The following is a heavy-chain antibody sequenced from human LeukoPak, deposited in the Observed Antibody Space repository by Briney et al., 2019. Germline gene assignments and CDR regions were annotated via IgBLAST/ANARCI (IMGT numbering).Heavy chain of an antibody. J-gene: IGHJ4*02. CDR2: ISYDGNNK. V-gene: IGHV3-30*18. CDR3: AKEGEYCSGGSCRRGYYFDY. Sequence: GRTLRLSCAVSGFTFSIYGMYNLSQAPSQALERLPAISYDGNNKYYADSVNGRFIFSRDNSKNTLYLQMNSLRAQDTAVYYCAKEGEYCSGGSCRRGYYFDYWGQGTLVTASS. CDR1: GFTFSIYG. D-gene: IGHD2-15*01.